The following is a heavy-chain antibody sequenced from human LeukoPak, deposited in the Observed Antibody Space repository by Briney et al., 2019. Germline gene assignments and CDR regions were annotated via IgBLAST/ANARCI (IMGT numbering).Heavy chain of an antibody. Sequence: PSETLSLTCTVSGGSISSSSYYWDWIRQPPGKGLEWIGSIYYSGSTYYNPSLKSRVTISVDTSKNQFSLKLSSVTAADTAVYYCARRPPRSSSNFDYWGQGTLVTVSS. CDR1: GGSISSSSYY. V-gene: IGHV4-39*07. CDR3: ARRPPRSSSNFDY. CDR2: IYYSGST. D-gene: IGHD2-15*01. J-gene: IGHJ4*02.